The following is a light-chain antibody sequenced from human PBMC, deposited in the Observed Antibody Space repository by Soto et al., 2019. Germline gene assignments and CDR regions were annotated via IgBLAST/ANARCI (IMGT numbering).Light chain of an antibody. CDR2: EGS. V-gene: IGLV2-23*01. CDR3: CSYAGSSFYV. CDR1: SSDVGSYNL. Sequence: QSALTQPASVSGSAGQSITISCTGTSSDVGSYNLVSWYQQHPGKAPKLMIYEGSKRPSGVSNRFSGSKSGNTASLTISGLQAEDEADYYCCSYAGSSFYVFGTGTKVTV. J-gene: IGLJ1*01.